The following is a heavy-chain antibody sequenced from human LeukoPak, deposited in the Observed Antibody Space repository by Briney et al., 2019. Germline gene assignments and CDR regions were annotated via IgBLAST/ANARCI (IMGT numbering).Heavy chain of an antibody. CDR2: IYYSGST. D-gene: IGHD4-17*01. Sequence: PSDTLSLTCTVSGGSISSYYWSWLRQPPGKGLEWIGYIYYSGSTHYNPPLKSRVTISVDTSKHQFSLKLRSVTAADTAVYYCAIHPTSMTRVTKGWFDPWGQGTLVTVSS. J-gene: IGHJ5*02. V-gene: IGHV4-59*07. CDR1: GGSISSYY. CDR3: AIHPTSMTRVTKGWFDP.